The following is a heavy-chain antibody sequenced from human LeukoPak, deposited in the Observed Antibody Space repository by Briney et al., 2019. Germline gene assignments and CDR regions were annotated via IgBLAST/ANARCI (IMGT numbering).Heavy chain of an antibody. D-gene: IGHD5-18*01. CDR1: GYTFTSYG. CDR2: ISVYNGNT. CDR3: ARGYSYGYYYYMDV. Sequence: ASVKVSCKASGYTFTSYGINWVRQAPGQGLEWMGWISVYNGNTNYAQRLQGRVSMTTDTSTSTAYMELRSLRSDDSAVYYCARGYSYGYYYYMDVWGKGTTVTVSS. V-gene: IGHV1-18*01. J-gene: IGHJ6*03.